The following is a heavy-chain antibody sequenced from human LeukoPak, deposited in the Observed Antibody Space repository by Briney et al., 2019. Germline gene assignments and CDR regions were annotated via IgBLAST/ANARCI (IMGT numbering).Heavy chain of an antibody. D-gene: IGHD5-12*01. V-gene: IGHV1-24*01. CDR1: GYTLTELS. CDR2: FDPEDGET. J-gene: IGHJ4*02. Sequence: GASVKVSCKVSGYTLTELSMHWVRQAPGKGLEWMGGFDPEDGETIYAQKVQGRVTMTEETSTDTAYMELSSLRSEATAVYYCARDLYITGRWGGYDSPFDYWGQGTLVTVSS. CDR3: ARDLYITGRWGGYDSPFDY.